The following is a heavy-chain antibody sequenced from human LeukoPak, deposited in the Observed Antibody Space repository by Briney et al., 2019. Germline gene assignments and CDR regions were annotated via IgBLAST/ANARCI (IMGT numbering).Heavy chain of an antibody. CDR3: ARDRAAVSWFDP. J-gene: IGHJ5*02. CDR2: ITSSGST. D-gene: IGHD6-13*01. V-gene: IGHV4-4*07. Sequence: SETLSLTCTVSGGSISSYDWSWIRQPAGKGLEWIGRITSSGSTNYNPSLKSRVTILLDTSKNQFSLKLNSVTAADTAVYYCARDRAAVSWFDPWGQGTLVTVSS. CDR1: GGSISSYD.